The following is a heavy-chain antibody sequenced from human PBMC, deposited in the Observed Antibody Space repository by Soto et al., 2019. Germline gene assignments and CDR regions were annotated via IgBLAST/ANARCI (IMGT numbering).Heavy chain of an antibody. D-gene: IGHD5-18*01. CDR2: SHQSGNT. J-gene: IGHJ4*02. CDR3: ATRDTGRVY. V-gene: IGHV4-4*02. Sequence: QVQLKESGPGLVKPSGTLSLTCAVSGVSIGSHDWWTWVRQPPGKGLEWIGESHQSGNTHYNSSLESRVTISLDKSKNHFSLQLSSVTVADPAVYYCATRDTGRVYWGQGTLVTVSS. CDR1: GVSIGSHDW.